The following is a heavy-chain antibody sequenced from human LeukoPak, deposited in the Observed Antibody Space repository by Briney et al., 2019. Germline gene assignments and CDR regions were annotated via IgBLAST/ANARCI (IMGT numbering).Heavy chain of an antibody. CDR1: GFTFSNYN. D-gene: IGHD1-26*01. J-gene: IGHJ4*02. CDR3: ARDGLRATFDY. Sequence: KTGGSLRLSCAASGFTFSNYNMNWVRQTPGEGLEWVSSISSSTSYRYYADSVKGRFTISRDNAKNSLYLQMNSLRAEDTGVYYCARDGLRATFDYWGQGTLVTVSS. V-gene: IGHV3-21*01. CDR2: ISSSTSYR.